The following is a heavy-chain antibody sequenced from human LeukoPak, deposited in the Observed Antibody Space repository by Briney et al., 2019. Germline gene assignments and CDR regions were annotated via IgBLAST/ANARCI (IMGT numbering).Heavy chain of an antibody. CDR3: ARVAPPSIVGLLPTMSWFDP. J-gene: IGHJ5*02. V-gene: IGHV4-34*01. D-gene: IGHD3-22*01. Sequence: SETLSLTCAVYGGSFSGYYWSWIRQPPGKGLEWIGEINNSGNTNYTPSLKSRVTISTHTSRNHFYLKLSSVTATDTAVYYCARVAPPSIVGLLPTMSWFDPWGQGTLVTVSS. CDR1: GGSFSGYY. CDR2: INNSGNT.